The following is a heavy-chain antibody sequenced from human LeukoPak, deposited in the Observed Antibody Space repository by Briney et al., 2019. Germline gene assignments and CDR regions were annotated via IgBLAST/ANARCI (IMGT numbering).Heavy chain of an antibody. CDR3: ARGGFLGYCSGGSCYSEFGY. Sequence: GASVKVSCKASGYTFTSYDINWVRQATGQGLEWMGWMNPNSGNTGYAQKFQGRVTMTRNTSISTAYMELSGLRSEDTAVYYCARGGFLGYCSGGSCYSEFGYWGQGTLVTVSS. J-gene: IGHJ4*02. V-gene: IGHV1-8*01. D-gene: IGHD2-15*01. CDR2: MNPNSGNT. CDR1: GYTFTSYD.